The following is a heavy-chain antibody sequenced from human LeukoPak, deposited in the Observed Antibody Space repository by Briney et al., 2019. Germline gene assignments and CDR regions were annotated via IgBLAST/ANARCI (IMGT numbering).Heavy chain of an antibody. J-gene: IGHJ4*02. CDR1: GFTFSSYN. CDR3: ASKSELCSSTSCPHSY. CDR2: ISSTSNTM. D-gene: IGHD2-2*01. Sequence: PGGSLRLSCAASGFTFSSYNMNWDRQAPGKGPEGILYISSTSNTMYYADSVKGRFTISRDNDKNSLYLQMNSLRAEDTAVYYCASKSELCSSTSCPHSYWGQGTLVTVSS. V-gene: IGHV3-48*01.